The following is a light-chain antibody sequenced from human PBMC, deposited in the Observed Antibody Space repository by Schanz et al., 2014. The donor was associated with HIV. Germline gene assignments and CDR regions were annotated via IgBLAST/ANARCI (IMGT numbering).Light chain of an antibody. CDR2: KAS. CDR1: QSISSW. CDR3: LQHNSYPRT. Sequence: DVQMTQFSSSLSASVGDRVTITCRASQSISSWLAWYQQKPGKAPKLLIYKASSLESGVPSRFSGSGSGTEFTLTINSLQPEDFATYYCLQHNSYPRTFGQGTKVEIK. J-gene: IGKJ1*01. V-gene: IGKV1-5*03.